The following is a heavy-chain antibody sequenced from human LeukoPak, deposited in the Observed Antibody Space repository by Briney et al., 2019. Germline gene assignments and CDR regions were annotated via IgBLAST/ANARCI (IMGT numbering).Heavy chain of an antibody. D-gene: IGHD3-22*01. CDR1: GGSITSNHYY. Sequence: PSETLSLTCTVSGGSITSNHYYWGWIRQPPGKGLEWIGSISYGGSTHYNPSLKSRVTISVDTSKNQFSLKLSSVTAADAALYYCARGLNYYDNTGYYPAYMDAWGKGTTVTVSS. V-gene: IGHV4-39*07. J-gene: IGHJ6*03. CDR3: ARGLNYYDNTGYYPAYMDA. CDR2: ISYGGST.